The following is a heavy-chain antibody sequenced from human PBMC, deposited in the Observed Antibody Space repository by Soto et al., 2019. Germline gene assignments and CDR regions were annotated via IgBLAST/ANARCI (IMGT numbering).Heavy chain of an antibody. CDR3: ARDSTYYDFWSGYYGTGWFDP. D-gene: IGHD3-3*01. CDR1: GGSISSYY. Sequence: PSETLSLTCTVSGGSISSYYWSWIRQPPGKGLEWIGYIYYSGSTNYNPSLKSRVTILVDTSKNQFSLKLSSVTAADTAVYYCARDSTYYDFWSGYYGTGWFDPWGQGTLVTVSS. CDR2: IYYSGST. J-gene: IGHJ5*02. V-gene: IGHV4-59*01.